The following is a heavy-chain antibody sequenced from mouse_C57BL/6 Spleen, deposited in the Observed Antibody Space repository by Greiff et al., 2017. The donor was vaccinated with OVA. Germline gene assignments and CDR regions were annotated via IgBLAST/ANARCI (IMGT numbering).Heavy chain of an antibody. J-gene: IGHJ2*01. D-gene: IGHD1-1*01. CDR3: SFITTILARVYFDD. CDR1: GYPFPSYW. CDR2: INTSNGGN. V-gene: IGHV1-53*01. Sequence: VQLQQPGPALVQPGASVKLSCKASGYPFPSYWMHWVKQRPGQGLAWIGNINTSNGGNNYNEKFKSKATLTVDKSSSTAYMQLSSLTLYASAAYLCSFITTILARVYFDDWGQGTTLTVSS.